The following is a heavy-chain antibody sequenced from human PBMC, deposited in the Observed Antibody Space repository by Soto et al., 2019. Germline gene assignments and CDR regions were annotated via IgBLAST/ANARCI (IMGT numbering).Heavy chain of an antibody. Sequence: SVKVSCKASGGTFSSYAISWVRQAPGQGLEWMGGIIPIFGTANYAQKFQGRVTITADESTSTAYMELSSLRSEDTAVYYCAGDGRIMVRGVTKDYYYYGMDVWGQGTTVTVSS. D-gene: IGHD3-10*01. CDR3: AGDGRIMVRGVTKDYYYYGMDV. CDR1: GGTFSSYA. CDR2: IIPIFGTA. V-gene: IGHV1-69*13. J-gene: IGHJ6*02.